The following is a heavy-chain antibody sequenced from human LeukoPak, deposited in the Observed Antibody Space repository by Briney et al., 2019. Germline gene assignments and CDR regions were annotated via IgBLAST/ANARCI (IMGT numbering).Heavy chain of an antibody. Sequence: GGSLRLSCAASGFTFSSYDMNWVRQAPGKGLEWVSYISSSGTTIYYADSVRGRFTISRDNAKNSLYLQMNSLRAEDTAVYYCVRSFGSSCYWGQGTLVTVSS. D-gene: IGHD3-3*01. CDR1: GFTFSSYD. CDR2: ISSSGTTI. J-gene: IGHJ4*02. V-gene: IGHV3-48*03. CDR3: VRSFGSSCY.